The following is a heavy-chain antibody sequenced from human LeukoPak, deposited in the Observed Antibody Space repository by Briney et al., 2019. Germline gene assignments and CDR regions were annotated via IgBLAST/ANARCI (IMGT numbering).Heavy chain of an antibody. V-gene: IGHV5-10-1*01. CDR1: GYSFTSYW. J-gene: IGHJ6*02. CDR2: IDPSDSYT. CDR3: ARKLRYYYDTSGLGHHYGMDV. D-gene: IGHD3-22*01. Sequence: GESLKISCKGSGYSFTSYWISWVRQMPGKGLEWMGRIDPSDSYTNYSPSFQGHVTISADKSISTAYPQWSSLKASDTAMYYCARKLRYYYDTSGLGHHYGMDVWGQGTTVTVSS.